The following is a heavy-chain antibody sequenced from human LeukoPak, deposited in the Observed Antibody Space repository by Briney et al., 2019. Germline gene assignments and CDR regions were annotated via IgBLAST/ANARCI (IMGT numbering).Heavy chain of an antibody. Sequence: GGSLRLSCAASGFTFSSYGMHWVRQAPGKGLEWVSAITGSGGSTYYADSVKGRFTISRDDSKNTLYLQMNSLRAEDTAVYYCAKDRWRRSSGGFDYWGQGTLVTVSS. CDR3: AKDRWRRSSGGFDY. CDR2: ITGSGGST. CDR1: GFTFSSYG. D-gene: IGHD6-6*01. J-gene: IGHJ4*02. V-gene: IGHV3-23*01.